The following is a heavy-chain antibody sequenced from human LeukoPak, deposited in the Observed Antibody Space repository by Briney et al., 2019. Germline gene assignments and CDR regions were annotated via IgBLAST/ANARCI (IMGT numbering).Heavy chain of an antibody. CDR2: MYYSGST. V-gene: IGHV4-59*08. J-gene: IGHJ3*02. CDR1: GGSISSYY. CDR3: AGLYNIGYAAFDI. D-gene: IGHD3-16*01. Sequence: PSETLSLTCTVSGGSISSYYWSWIRQPPGKGLEWIGHMYYSGSTYYSPSLKSRVTISLGTSKTHFSLKLSSVTAADTAVDYCAGLYNIGYAAFDIWGQGTMVTVSS.